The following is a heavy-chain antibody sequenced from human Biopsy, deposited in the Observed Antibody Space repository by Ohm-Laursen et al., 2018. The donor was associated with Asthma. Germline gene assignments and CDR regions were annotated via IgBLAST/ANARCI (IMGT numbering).Heavy chain of an antibody. J-gene: IGHJ4*02. D-gene: IGHD2-2*01. Sequence: SVKASCKSLGGTFNTYVIGWVRQAPGQGLEWMGGINSVFGTTTYPQKFQDRVTITADDSTSTVYMELSSLRSEEAAVYYCARKAGSCISRTCYSLDFWGQGTLVTVSS. CDR3: ARKAGSCISRTCYSLDF. CDR1: GGTFNTYV. V-gene: IGHV1-69*13. CDR2: INSVFGTT.